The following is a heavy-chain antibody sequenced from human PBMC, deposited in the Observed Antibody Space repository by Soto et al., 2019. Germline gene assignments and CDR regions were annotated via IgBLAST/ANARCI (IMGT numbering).Heavy chain of an antibody. D-gene: IGHD4-17*01. CDR2: ISSSSSYI. CDR1: GFTFSSYS. J-gene: IGHJ4*02. V-gene: IGHV3-21*01. CDR3: ARDEETTVIPFDY. Sequence: EVQLVESGGGLVKPGGSLRLSCAASGFTFSSYSMNWVRQAPGKGLEWVSSISSSSSYIYYADSVKGRVTISRDKAKNSRYRQMNSLRAEDTAVYYCARDEETTVIPFDYWGQGTLVTVSS.